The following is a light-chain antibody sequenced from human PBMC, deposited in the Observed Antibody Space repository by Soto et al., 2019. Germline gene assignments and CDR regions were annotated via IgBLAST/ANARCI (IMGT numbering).Light chain of an antibody. CDR3: QQRSNWPPIT. V-gene: IGKV3D-20*02. CDR1: QSVSSNY. J-gene: IGKJ5*01. Sequence: IVLTQSPATLSLSPGERVTLSCRASQSVSSNYLAWYQQKPGQAPRLLIYGASTRATGIPARFSGSGSGTEFTLTISSLQSEDFAVYYCQQRSNWPPITFGQGTRLEIK. CDR2: GAS.